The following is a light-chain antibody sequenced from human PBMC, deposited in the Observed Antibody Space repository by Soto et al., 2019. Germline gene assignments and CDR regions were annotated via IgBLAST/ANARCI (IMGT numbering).Light chain of an antibody. CDR2: AAS. J-gene: IGKJ4*01. V-gene: IGKV1-8*01. Sequence: AIRMTQSPSSFSASTGDRVTITCRASQGISSYLAWYQQKPGKAPKLLIYAASTLQSGVPSRFSGSGSGTDFTLTLSCLQSEDFATYYCQQYYSYPRELTFGGGTKVEIK. CDR3: QQYYSYPRELT. CDR1: QGISSY.